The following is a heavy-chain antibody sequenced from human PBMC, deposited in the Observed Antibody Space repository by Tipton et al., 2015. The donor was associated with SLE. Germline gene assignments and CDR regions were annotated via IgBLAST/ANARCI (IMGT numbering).Heavy chain of an antibody. D-gene: IGHD1-1*01. CDR3: ARFRREHQLVRLVWL. CDR2: IYYDGNT. J-gene: IGHJ4*02. Sequence: TLSLTCIVSGASIGSSSSSWAWIRQSPNKGLEWIGNIYYDGNTYYNPSLKSRVTISADTSKNVFSLRLSSVTAADTAMYYCARFRREHQLVRLVWLWGQGTLVTVPS. CDR1: GASIGSSSSS. V-gene: IGHV4-39*07.